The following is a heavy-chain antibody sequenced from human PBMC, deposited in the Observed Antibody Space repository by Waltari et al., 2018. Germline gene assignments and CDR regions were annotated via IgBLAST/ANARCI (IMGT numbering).Heavy chain of an antibody. Sequence: QVQLVQSGAEVKKPGASVKVSCKASGYTFTSYGISWVRQAPGQGLEWMGWISAYNGNTNYAQKLQGRVTMTTDTSTSTAYMELRSLRSDDTAVYYCARGEEGYSSGWHPEHFDYWGQGTLVTVSS. CDR2: ISAYNGNT. V-gene: IGHV1-18*01. D-gene: IGHD6-19*01. J-gene: IGHJ4*02. CDR1: GYTFTSYG. CDR3: ARGEEGYSSGWHPEHFDY.